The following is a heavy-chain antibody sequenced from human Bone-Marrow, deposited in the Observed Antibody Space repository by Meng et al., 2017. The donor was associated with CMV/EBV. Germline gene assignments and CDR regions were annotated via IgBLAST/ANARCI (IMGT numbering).Heavy chain of an antibody. CDR2: IQQDGSEK. J-gene: IGHJ4*02. Sequence: SGFTFSYYLMTWVRQAPGIGLEWVANIQQDGSEKYYVDPVKGRFTISRDNAKNSLYLQMNSLRAEDTAVYYCARVCGYSGYDCFDYWGQGTLVTVSS. CDR1: GFTFSYYL. V-gene: IGHV3-7*02. D-gene: IGHD5-12*01. CDR3: ARVCGYSGYDCFDY.